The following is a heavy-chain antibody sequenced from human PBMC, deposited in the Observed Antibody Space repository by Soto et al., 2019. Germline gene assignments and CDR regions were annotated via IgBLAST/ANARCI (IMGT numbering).Heavy chain of an antibody. CDR2: IYYSGST. Sequence: QVQLQESGPGLVKPSETLSLTYTVSGGSVSSGSYYWSWIRQPPGKGLEWIGYIYYSGSTNYNPSLKSRVTISVDTSKNQFSLKLSSVTAADTAVYYCARGVVVVIDYWYFDLWGRGTLVTVSS. CDR3: ARGVVVVIDYWYFDL. J-gene: IGHJ2*01. V-gene: IGHV4-61*01. D-gene: IGHD3-22*01. CDR1: GGSVSSGSYY.